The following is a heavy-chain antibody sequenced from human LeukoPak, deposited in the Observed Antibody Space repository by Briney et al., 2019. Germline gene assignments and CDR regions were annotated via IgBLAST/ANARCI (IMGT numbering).Heavy chain of an antibody. J-gene: IGHJ4*02. CDR3: ARLLRFVEWSLDY. Sequence: GGSLRLSCAASGFTVSSNYMSWVRQAPGKGLEWVSVIYSGGSTYYADSVKGRFTISRDNSKNTLYLQMNSLRAEDTAVYYCARLLRFVEWSLDYWGQGTLVTVSS. V-gene: IGHV3-53*01. CDR2: IYSGGST. CDR1: GFTVSSNY. D-gene: IGHD3-3*01.